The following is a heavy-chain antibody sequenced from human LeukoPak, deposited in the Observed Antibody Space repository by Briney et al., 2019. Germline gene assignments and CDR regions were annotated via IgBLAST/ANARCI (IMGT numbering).Heavy chain of an antibody. J-gene: IGHJ4*02. CDR1: GFTFSSYA. CDR2: ISGSGGST. V-gene: IGHV3-23*01. CDR3: AKDLQWPRGVLDY. Sequence: GGSLRLSCAASGFTFSSYAMSWVRQAPGKGLEWVSAISGSGGSTYYADSVKGRFTISRDNSKNTLYLQMNRLRAEDTAVYYCAKDLQWPRGVLDYWGQGTLVTVSS. D-gene: IGHD4-11*01.